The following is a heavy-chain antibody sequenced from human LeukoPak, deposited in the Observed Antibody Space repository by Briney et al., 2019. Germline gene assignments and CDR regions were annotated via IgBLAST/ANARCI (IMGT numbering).Heavy chain of an antibody. Sequence: GGSLRLSCAASGFTFSSCEMNWVRQAPGKGLEWVSYISSSGSTIYYADSVKGRFTISRDNAKNSLYLQMNSLRAEDTAVYYCARGVGYDSSGYPSFDYWGQGTLVTVSS. CDR1: GFTFSSCE. V-gene: IGHV3-48*03. CDR3: ARGVGYDSSGYPSFDY. CDR2: ISSSGSTI. D-gene: IGHD3-22*01. J-gene: IGHJ4*02.